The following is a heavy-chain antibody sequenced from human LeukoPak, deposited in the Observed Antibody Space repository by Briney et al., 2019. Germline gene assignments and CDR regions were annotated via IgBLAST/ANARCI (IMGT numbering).Heavy chain of an antibody. CDR3: ARQMNTVTADY. CDR1: GGSISSSSYF. CDR2: IFYSGST. D-gene: IGHD4-17*01. Sequence: KRSGTLSLTCTVSGGSISSSSYFWGWIRQPPGKGLEWIGSIFYSGSTYYNPSLNSRVTISIDTSKNQFSLRLSSVTAADTAVYYCARQMNTVTADYWGQGTLVTVSS. V-gene: IGHV4-39*01. J-gene: IGHJ4*02.